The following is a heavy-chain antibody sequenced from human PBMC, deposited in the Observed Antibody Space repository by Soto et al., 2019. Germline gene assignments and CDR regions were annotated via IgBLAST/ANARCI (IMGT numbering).Heavy chain of an antibody. CDR2: MNPNGGNT. J-gene: IGHJ6*02. V-gene: IGHV1-8*01. Sequence: QVQLVQSGAEVKKPGASVKVSCKASGYTFTSYDINWVRQATGQGLEWRGWMNPNGGNTGYAQKFQGRVTMTRKTSISTAYMELSSLRSEDTAVYYCAIEKTADGMDVWGPGTTVNVSS. CDR1: GYTFTSYD. CDR3: AIEKTADGMDV.